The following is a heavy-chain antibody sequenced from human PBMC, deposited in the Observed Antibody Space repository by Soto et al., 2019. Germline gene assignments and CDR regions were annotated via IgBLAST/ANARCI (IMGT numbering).Heavy chain of an antibody. Sequence: ASVKVSCKASGYTFTSYAMHWVRQAPGQRLEWMGWINAGNGNTKYSQKFQGRVTITRDTSASTAYMELSSLRSEDTAVYYCARDIINWNDSPFFDYWGQGTLVTVSS. V-gene: IGHV1-3*01. CDR3: ARDIINWNDSPFFDY. J-gene: IGHJ4*02. CDR2: INAGNGNT. D-gene: IGHD1-20*01. CDR1: GYTFTSYA.